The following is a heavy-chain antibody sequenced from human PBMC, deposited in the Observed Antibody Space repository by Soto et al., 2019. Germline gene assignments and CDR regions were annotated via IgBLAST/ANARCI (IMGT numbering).Heavy chain of an antibody. CDR3: AKFGYCSGGSCPDLINY. V-gene: IGHV3-23*01. CDR2: ISGSGGST. CDR1: GFTFSSYA. J-gene: IGHJ4*02. D-gene: IGHD2-15*01. Sequence: GGSLRLSCAASGFTFSSYAMSWVRQAPGKGLEWVSAISGSGGSTYYADSVKGRFTISRDNSKNTLYLQMNSLRAEDTAVYYCAKFGYCSGGSCPDLINYWGQGTLVTVPQ.